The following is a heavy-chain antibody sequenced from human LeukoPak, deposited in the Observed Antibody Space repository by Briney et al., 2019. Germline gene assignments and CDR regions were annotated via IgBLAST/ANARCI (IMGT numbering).Heavy chain of an antibody. Sequence: SETLSLTCTVSGGSMIGYYWTWIRQPPGEGVELIVNFYYSGTTNYTPPLKSRITMSLDTSKNQFSLRLSSVTAADTAVYYCARLPRGNWFDPWGQGTLVTVSS. CDR1: GGSMIGYY. CDR2: FYYSGTT. V-gene: IGHV4-59*01. D-gene: IGHD3-10*01. J-gene: IGHJ5*02. CDR3: ARLPRGNWFDP.